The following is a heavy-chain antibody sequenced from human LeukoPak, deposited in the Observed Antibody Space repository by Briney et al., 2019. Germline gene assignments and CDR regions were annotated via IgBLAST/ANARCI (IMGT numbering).Heavy chain of an antibody. CDR3: AKHYDILTGYYYFDY. CDR1: GFTFSGYA. D-gene: IGHD3-9*01. V-gene: IGHV3-23*01. Sequence: GGSLRLSCAASGFTFSGYAMSWVRQAPGKGLEWVSAISGSGGSTYYADSVKGRFTISRDNSKNTLYLQMNSLRAEDTAVYYCAKHYDILTGYYYFDYWGQGTLVTVSS. J-gene: IGHJ4*02. CDR2: ISGSGGST.